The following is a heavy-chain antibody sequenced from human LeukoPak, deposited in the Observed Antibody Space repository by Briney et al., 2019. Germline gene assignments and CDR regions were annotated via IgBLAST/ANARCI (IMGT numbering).Heavy chain of an antibody. Sequence: GGSLRLSCAASGFTFSTYAMTWLRQAPGKGLEWVSALSASGGKTYYADSVKGRFTISRDNSKNTLYLQMNSLRAEDTAVYYCARDGLAYCGGDCYSSPLDPWGQGTLVTVSS. J-gene: IGHJ5*02. CDR1: GFTFSTYA. CDR2: LSASGGKT. CDR3: ARDGLAYCGGDCYSSPLDP. V-gene: IGHV3-23*01. D-gene: IGHD2-21*02.